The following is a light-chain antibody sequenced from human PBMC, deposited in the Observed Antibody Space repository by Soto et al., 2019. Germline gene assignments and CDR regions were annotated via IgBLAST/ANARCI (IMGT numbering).Light chain of an antibody. J-gene: IGKJ1*01. CDR1: QFVSSN. Sequence: EIVMTQSPATLSVSPGERATLSCRASQFVSSNLAWYQQKPGQAPRLLIYGASTRATGIPVRFSGSGSGTEFTLTINSLQSEDFVVYYCQQFNNWPRTFGQGTKVEIK. CDR2: GAS. CDR3: QQFNNWPRT. V-gene: IGKV3-15*01.